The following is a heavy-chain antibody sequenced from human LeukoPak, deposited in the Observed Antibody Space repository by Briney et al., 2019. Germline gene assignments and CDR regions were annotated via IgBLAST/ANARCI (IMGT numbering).Heavy chain of an antibody. CDR3: ARLSHYSDSSGYYLGSYYFDY. V-gene: IGHV4-39*01. Sequence: PSETLSLTCTVSGGSISSITYYWGWIRQPPGKGLEWIGTIYYSGSTYYNPSVKSRVTLSLDTSKNQLSLKLSSVTAADTAVYYCARLSHYSDSSGYYLGSYYFDYWGQGTLVTVSS. D-gene: IGHD3-22*01. CDR1: GGSISSITYY. J-gene: IGHJ4*02. CDR2: IYYSGST.